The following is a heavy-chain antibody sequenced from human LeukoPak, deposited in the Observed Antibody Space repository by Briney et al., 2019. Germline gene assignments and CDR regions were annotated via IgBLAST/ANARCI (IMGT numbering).Heavy chain of an antibody. Sequence: SESLSLTCSVSGGSVSSYYWSWNRQSPGKGLEWIGYIHNSGRTNYKPTINYKVTGFVDTSKNQVSLRLSSVTAADTAVYYCARHGTISSESYFDYWGQGALVTVSS. V-gene: IGHV4-59*08. CDR1: GGSVSSYY. CDR3: ARHGTISSESYFDY. CDR2: IHNSGRT. J-gene: IGHJ4*02. D-gene: IGHD1-14*01.